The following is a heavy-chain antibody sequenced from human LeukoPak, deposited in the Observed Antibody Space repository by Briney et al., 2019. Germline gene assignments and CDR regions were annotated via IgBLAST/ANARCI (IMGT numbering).Heavy chain of an antibody. CDR3: AREALVVVPAAIHFDY. J-gene: IGHJ4*02. V-gene: IGHV4-4*07. Sequence: SETLSLTCTVSGGSISSYYWSWIRQPAGKGLEWIGRIYTSGSTSYNPSLKSRVTMSVDTSKNQFSLKLSSVTAADTAVYYCAREALVVVPAAIHFDYWGQGTLVTVSS. D-gene: IGHD2-2*01. CDR2: IYTSGST. CDR1: GGSISSYY.